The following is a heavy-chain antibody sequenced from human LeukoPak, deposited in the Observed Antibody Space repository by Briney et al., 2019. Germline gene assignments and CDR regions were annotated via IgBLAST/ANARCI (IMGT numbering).Heavy chain of an antibody. CDR1: GFTFSSYS. CDR2: ISSSSSCI. J-gene: IGHJ4*02. Sequence: PGGSLRLSCAASGFTFSSYSMIWVRQAPGKGLEWVSSISSSSSCIYYADSVKGRFTISRDNAKNSPYLQMNSLRAEDTAVYYCARDQDYVWGTYPVHYWGQGTLVTVSS. D-gene: IGHD3-16*01. V-gene: IGHV3-21*01. CDR3: ARDQDYVWGTYPVHY.